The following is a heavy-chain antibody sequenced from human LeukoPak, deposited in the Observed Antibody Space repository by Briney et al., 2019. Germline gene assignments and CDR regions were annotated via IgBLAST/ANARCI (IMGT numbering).Heavy chain of an antibody. D-gene: IGHD1-26*01. J-gene: IGHJ4*02. CDR2: ITHDGSNK. V-gene: IGHV3-30-3*01. CDR1: GFTFRSHT. CDR3: ARDLSGSYVFDY. Sequence: GGSLRLSCAASGFTFRSHTMHWVRQAPGKGLEWVAVITHDGSNKDHADSVKGRFTVSRDNSKNTLYLQMNSLRTEDMAVYYCARDLSGSYVFDYWGQGTLVTVSS.